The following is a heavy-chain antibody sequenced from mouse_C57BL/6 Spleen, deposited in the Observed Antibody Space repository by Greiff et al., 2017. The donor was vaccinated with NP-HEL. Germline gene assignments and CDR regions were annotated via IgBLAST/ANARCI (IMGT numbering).Heavy chain of an antibody. D-gene: IGHD1-1*01. J-gene: IGHJ4*01. V-gene: IGHV1-75*01. CDR1: GYTFTDYY. Sequence: VQLQQSGPELVKPGASVKISCKASGYTFTDYYINWVKQRPGQGLEWMGWIFPGSGSTYYNEKFKGKATLTVDKSSSTAYMLLSSLTSEDSAVYFCASDYYGSSYAMDYWGQGTSVTVSS. CDR2: IFPGSGST. CDR3: ASDYYGSSYAMDY.